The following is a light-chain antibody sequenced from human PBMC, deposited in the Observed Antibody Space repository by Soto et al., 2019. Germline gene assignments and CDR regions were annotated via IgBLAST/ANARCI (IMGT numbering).Light chain of an antibody. Sequence: QSALTQPPSASGSPGQLVTISCTGTSSDIGRFNFVSWYQQHPGKAPKLLIYEVTKRPSGVPDRFSGSKSGNAASLPVSGLQGEDEADYFCSSYTGSRDPYVFGTGTKVTVL. CDR1: SSDIGRFNF. CDR2: EVT. CDR3: SSYTGSRDPYV. V-gene: IGLV2-8*01. J-gene: IGLJ1*01.